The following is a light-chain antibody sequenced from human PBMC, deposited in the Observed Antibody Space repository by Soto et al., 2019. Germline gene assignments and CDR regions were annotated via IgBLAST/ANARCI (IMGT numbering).Light chain of an antibody. CDR2: GAS. CDR3: QQYGSSLWT. V-gene: IGKV3-20*01. J-gene: IGKJ1*01. Sequence: EIVLTQSPGTLSLSPGERATLSCRASQSVSSSYLAWYQQKPGQAPRLLIYGASGRATGIPDRFSGSGSGTDFTLTISRLEPEDFAVYYCQQYGSSLWTFGQGTKVDSK. CDR1: QSVSSSY.